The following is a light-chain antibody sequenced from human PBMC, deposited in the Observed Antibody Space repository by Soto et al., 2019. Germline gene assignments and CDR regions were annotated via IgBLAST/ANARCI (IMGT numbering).Light chain of an antibody. J-gene: IGKJ1*01. Sequence: DIQMTQSPSTLSGSVVDRVTITCLASQTISSWLAWYQQKPGKAPKLLIYKASTLKGGVPSRFSGSGSGTEFTLTISSLQPDDFATYYCQNYNSYSEEFGQGTKVDIK. CDR1: QTISSW. V-gene: IGKV1-5*03. CDR3: QNYNSYSEE. CDR2: KAS.